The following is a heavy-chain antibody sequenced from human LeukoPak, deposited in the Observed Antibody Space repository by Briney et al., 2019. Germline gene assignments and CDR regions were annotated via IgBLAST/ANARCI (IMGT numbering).Heavy chain of an antibody. D-gene: IGHD6-13*01. CDR1: GFTFDDYA. J-gene: IGHJ6*02. CDR3: AKLAYYYYGMDV. V-gene: IGHV3-9*01. CDR2: ISWNSGSI. Sequence: GGSLRLSCAASGFTFDDYAMHWVRQAPGKGLEWVSGISWNSGSIGYADSVKGRFTISRDNAKNSLYLQMNSLGAEDTALYYCAKLAYYYYGMDVWGQGTTVTVSS.